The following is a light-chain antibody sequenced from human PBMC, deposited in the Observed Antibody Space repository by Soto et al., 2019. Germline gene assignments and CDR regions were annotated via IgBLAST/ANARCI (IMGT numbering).Light chain of an antibody. J-gene: IGKJ5*01. Sequence: EIVLTQSPGTLSLSPGERVTLSCRASQNVRTNYLAWYRQKPGQAPRLLIYGASTRASGIPERFSGSGSGTDFTLTISRLEPEDFAVYYCQQYGSSPLISFGQGTRLEIK. CDR3: QQYGSSPLIS. V-gene: IGKV3-20*01. CDR1: QNVRTNY. CDR2: GAS.